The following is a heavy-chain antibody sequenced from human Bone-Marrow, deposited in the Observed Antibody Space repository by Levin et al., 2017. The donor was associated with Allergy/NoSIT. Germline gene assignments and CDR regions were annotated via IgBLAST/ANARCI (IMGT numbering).Heavy chain of an antibody. CDR2: MSHDGSNK. J-gene: IGHJ1*01. Sequence: GGSLRLSCAASGFIFGVSHMHWVRQAPGKGLEWVAIMSHDGSNKNYADFVKGRFTVSRDNSNNTLYLQMNSLKSDDSAVYFCARGGPSSSWDLWGRGTLVTVSS. V-gene: IGHV3-30-3*01. CDR3: ARGGPSSSWDL. CDR1: GFIFGVSH. D-gene: IGHD6-6*01.